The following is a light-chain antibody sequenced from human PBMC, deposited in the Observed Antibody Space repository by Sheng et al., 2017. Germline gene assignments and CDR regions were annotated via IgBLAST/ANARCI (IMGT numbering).Light chain of an antibody. Sequence: DVVMIQSPLSLPVTPGEPASISCRSSQSLLYSNGHNYLAWYVQKPGQSPQVLIYLGSNRASGVPERFSGSGSGTDFTLKISRVEAEDVGVYYCMQALQTPTFGGGTKVEIK. V-gene: IGKV2-28*01. CDR3: MQALQTPT. CDR1: QSLLYSNGHNY. J-gene: IGKJ4*01. CDR2: LGS.